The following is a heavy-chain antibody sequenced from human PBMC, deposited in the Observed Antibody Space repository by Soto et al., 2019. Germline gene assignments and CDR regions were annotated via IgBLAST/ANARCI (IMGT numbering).Heavy chain of an antibody. CDR1: GYTFTGYY. J-gene: IGHJ4*02. CDR3: AGASTSSCYSGDFDY. CDR2: INPNSGGT. D-gene: IGHD3-22*01. V-gene: IGHV1-2*04. Sequence: ASVKVACKASGYTFTGYYMHWVRQAPGQGLEWMGWINPNSGGTNYAQKVQGWVTMTRDTSISTAYMELSRLRSDDTAVYYCAGASTSSCYSGDFDYWGQGP.